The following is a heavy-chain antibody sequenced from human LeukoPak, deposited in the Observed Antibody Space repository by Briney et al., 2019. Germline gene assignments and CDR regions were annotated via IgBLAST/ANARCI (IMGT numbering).Heavy chain of an antibody. J-gene: IGHJ4*02. D-gene: IGHD4-17*01. V-gene: IGHV4-61*02. CDR1: GGSISSGSYY. Sequence: SQTLSLTCTVSGGSISSGSYYWSWIRQPAGKGLEWIGRMYTSGSTNYNPSLKSRVTISGATSKNQFSLKLSSVTAADTAVYYCARDDYGHEGRLDYWGQGTLVTVSS. CDR2: MYTSGST. CDR3: ARDDYGHEGRLDY.